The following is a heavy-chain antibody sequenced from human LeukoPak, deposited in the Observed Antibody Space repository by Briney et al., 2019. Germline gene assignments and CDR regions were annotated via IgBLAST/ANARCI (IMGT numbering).Heavy chain of an antibody. Sequence: SSETLSLTCTVSGGPISSSSYYWGWIRQPPGKGLEWIGSIYYSGSTYYNPSLKSRVTMSVDTSKNQFSLKLSSVTAADTAVYYCARVCTHGIAVADGAFDIWGQGTMVTVSS. V-gene: IGHV4-39*07. D-gene: IGHD6-19*01. J-gene: IGHJ3*02. CDR2: IYYSGST. CDR1: GGPISSSSYY. CDR3: ARVCTHGIAVADGAFDI.